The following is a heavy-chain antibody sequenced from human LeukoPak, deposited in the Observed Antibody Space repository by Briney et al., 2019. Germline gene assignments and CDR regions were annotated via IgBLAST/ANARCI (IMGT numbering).Heavy chain of an antibody. CDR2: IKQDGSEK. V-gene: IGHV3-7*01. CDR1: GFTFSSYW. D-gene: IGHD6-13*01. J-gene: IGHJ4*02. Sequence: GGSLRLSCAASGFTFSSYWMSWVRQAPGKGLEWVANIKQDGSEKYYVYSVKGRFTISRDNAKNSLYLQMNSLRAEDTAVYYCARDGWRAAAAPLTNWGQGTLVTVSS. CDR3: ARDGWRAAAAPLTN.